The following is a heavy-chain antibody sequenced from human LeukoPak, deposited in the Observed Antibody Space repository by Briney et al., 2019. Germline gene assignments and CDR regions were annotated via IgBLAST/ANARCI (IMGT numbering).Heavy chain of an antibody. CDR2: IKRDGSEK. V-gene: IGHV3-7*01. Sequence: GGSLRLSCAASGFTFSSYYMSWVRQAPGKGLEWVANIKRDGSEKYYVDSVKGRFTISRDDAKNALFLQMNSLRAEDTAVYYCARVKVPAALFDYWGQGTLVTVSS. CDR1: GFTFSSYY. D-gene: IGHD2-2*01. CDR3: ARVKVPAALFDY. J-gene: IGHJ4*02.